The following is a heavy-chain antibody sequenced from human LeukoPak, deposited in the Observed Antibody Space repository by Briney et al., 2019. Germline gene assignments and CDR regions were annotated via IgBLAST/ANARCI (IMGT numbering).Heavy chain of an antibody. J-gene: IGHJ3*02. V-gene: IGHV1-3*03. D-gene: IGHD3-22*01. Sequence: GASVKVSCKASGYTFTSYAMHWVRQAPGQRLEWMGWINAGNGNTKYSQEFQGRVTITRDTSASTAYMELSSLRSEDMAVYYCARDPYDSSGYSYAFDIWGQGTMVTVSS. CDR3: ARDPYDSSGYSYAFDI. CDR2: INAGNGNT. CDR1: GYTFTSYA.